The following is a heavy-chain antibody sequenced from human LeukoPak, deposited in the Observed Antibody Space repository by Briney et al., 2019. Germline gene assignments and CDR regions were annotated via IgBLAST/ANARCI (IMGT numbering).Heavy chain of an antibody. CDR2: IYTSGST. J-gene: IGHJ4*02. CDR1: GGSISSYY. Sequence: PSQTLSLTCTVSGGSISSYYWGWIRQPPGKGLEWIGRIYTSGSTNYNPSLKSRVTISVDTSKNQFSLKLSSVTAADTAVYYCAVGERWLQFGYWGQGTLVTVSS. CDR3: AVGERWLQFGY. D-gene: IGHD5-24*01. V-gene: IGHV4-4*08.